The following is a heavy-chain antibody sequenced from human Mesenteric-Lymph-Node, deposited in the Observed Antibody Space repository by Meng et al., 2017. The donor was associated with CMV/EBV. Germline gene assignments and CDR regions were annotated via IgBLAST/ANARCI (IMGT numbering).Heavy chain of an antibody. D-gene: IGHD2-2*01. V-gene: IGHV3-11*01. CDR3: ARESVVPAAIGLGYYYYGMDV. CDR2: ISPTGSSV. J-gene: IGHJ6*02. Sequence: GGSLRLSCAASGFTFNDYYMSWIRQAPGKGLEWVSFISPTGSSVYYADSVKGRFTISRDNAKNSLFLQMNSLRAEDTAVYYCARESVVPAAIGLGYYYYGMDVWGQGTTVTVSS. CDR1: GFTFNDYY.